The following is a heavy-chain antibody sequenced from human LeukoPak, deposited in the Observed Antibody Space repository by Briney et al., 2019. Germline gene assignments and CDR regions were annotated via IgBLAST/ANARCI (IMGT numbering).Heavy chain of an antibody. V-gene: IGHV3-64*01. J-gene: IGHJ6*02. CDR1: GFTFSSYA. CDR3: ARETYDFWSGYYTGYYYYYGMDV. CDR2: ISSNGGST. D-gene: IGHD3-3*01. Sequence: RGSLRLSCAASGFTFSSYAMHWVRQAPGKGLEYVSAISSNGGSTYYANSVKGRFTISRDNSKNTLYLQMGSLRAEDMAVYYCARETYDFWSGYYTGYYYYYGMDVWGQGTTVTVSS.